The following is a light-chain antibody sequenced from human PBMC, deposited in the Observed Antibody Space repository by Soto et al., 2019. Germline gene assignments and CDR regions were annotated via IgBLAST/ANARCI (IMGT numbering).Light chain of an antibody. CDR1: QSVTSDY. CDR3: QQYGISRT. CDR2: AAS. V-gene: IGKV3-20*01. J-gene: IGKJ1*01. Sequence: EIVLTQSPGTLSLSPGERATLSCRASQSVTSDYLAWYQQRPGQAPRLLIFAASTRATGIPDRFSGGGSETEFTRTISRLEHEDSAVYYCQQYGISRTFGQGTKVEIK.